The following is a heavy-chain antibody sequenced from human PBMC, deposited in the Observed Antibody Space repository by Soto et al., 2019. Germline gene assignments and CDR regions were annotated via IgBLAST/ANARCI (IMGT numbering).Heavy chain of an antibody. J-gene: IGHJ6*02. D-gene: IGHD2-2*01. CDR2: IIPISGTA. Sequence: QVQLVQSGAEVKKPGSSVKVSCKASGGTFSSYAISWVRQAPGQGLEWMGGIIPISGTANYAQKFQGRVTNTAEECTSIAETEVSRMSTEDTAVYYCARSQGSSTSLEIYYYYYYGMDGWGQGTKVTVSS. CDR1: GGTFSSYA. V-gene: IGHV1-69*01. CDR3: ARSQGSSTSLEIYYYYYYGMDG.